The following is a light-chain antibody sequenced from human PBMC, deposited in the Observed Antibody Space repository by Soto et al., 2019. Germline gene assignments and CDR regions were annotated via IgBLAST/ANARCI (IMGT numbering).Light chain of an antibody. CDR2: EVS. J-gene: IGLJ2*01. CDR3: SSFAGNNNLV. CDR1: TSDVGGYNY. V-gene: IGLV2-8*01. Sequence: QSALTQPPSASGSPGQSVTLSCPETTSDVGGYNYVSWYQHHPGKAPKLMISEVSRRPSGVPDRFSGSKSGNTASLTVSGLQAEDEADYYCSSFAGNNNLVFGGGTKVTVL.